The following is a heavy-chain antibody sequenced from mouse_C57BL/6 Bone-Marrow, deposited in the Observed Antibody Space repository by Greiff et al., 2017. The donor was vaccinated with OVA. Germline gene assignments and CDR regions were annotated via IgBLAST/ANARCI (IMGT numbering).Heavy chain of an antibody. D-gene: IGHD1-1*01. CDR1: GFTFTDYY. CDR3: ARFYGSSYVWYFDV. V-gene: IGHV7-3*01. CDR2: IRNKANGYTT. J-gene: IGHJ1*03. Sequence: EVQVVESGGGLVQPGGSLSLSCAASGFTFTDYYMSWVRQPPGKALEWLGFIRNKANGYTTEYSASVKGRFTISRDNSQSILYLQMNALRAEDSATYYCARFYGSSYVWYFDVWGTGTTVTVSS.